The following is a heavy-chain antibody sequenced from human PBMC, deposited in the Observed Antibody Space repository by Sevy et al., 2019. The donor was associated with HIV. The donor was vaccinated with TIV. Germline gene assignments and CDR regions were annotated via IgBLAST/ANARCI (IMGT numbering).Heavy chain of an antibody. V-gene: IGHV3-53*01. J-gene: IGHJ4*02. CDR3: ASEYCSRGSCFFDY. CDR1: GFDIRSNY. CDR2: IYAGGTA. D-gene: IGHD2-15*01. Sequence: GGSLRLSCVVSGFDIRSNYMSWVRQAPGKGLEWVSHIYAGGTAYYADSVKGRFTFSRDDSKNMVSLQMRSLRVEDSAVYYCASEYCSRGSCFFDYWGQGIQVTVSS.